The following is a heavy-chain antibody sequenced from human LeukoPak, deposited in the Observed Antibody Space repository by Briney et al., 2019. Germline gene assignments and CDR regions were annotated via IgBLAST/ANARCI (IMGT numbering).Heavy chain of an antibody. CDR2: VNPKSGAT. CDR1: GYTFTGYT. J-gene: IGHJ4*02. D-gene: IGHD3-10*01. V-gene: IGHV1-2*04. CDR3: ARVNYGSGTHFDY. Sequence: ASVKVSCKAPGYTFTGYTVHWVRQAPGQGLDWMGWVNPKSGATNYAQKFKGWVTMTRDTSISTAYMELSRLTPDDTAVYYCARVNYGSGTHFDYWGQGTLVTVSS.